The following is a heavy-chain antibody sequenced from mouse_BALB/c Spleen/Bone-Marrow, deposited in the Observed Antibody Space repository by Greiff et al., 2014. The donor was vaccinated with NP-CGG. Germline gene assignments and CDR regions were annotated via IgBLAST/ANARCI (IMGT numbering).Heavy chain of an antibody. CDR1: GFSLTSYG. V-gene: IGHV2-9*02. D-gene: IGHD1-2*01. J-gene: IGHJ4*01. Sequence: VKLMESGPGLVAPSQSLSITCTVSGFSLTSYGVRWVRQPPGKGLEWLGVIWADGSTNYNSALMSRLSIRKDNSKSQVFSKMNSLQTDDTAMYYCARITTATGAMDYWGQGTSVTVSS. CDR2: IWADGST. CDR3: ARITTATGAMDY.